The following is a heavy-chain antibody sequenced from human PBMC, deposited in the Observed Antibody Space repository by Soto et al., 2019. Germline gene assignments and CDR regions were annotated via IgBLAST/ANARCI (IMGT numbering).Heavy chain of an antibody. V-gene: IGHV3-7*05. J-gene: IGHJ3*01. CDR3: ARGDFYDSSGSFADAFDV. D-gene: IGHD3-22*01. Sequence: PGGSXRLSCAASGFTFNTYWMSWVRQAPGKGLEWVANIRQDGSETYYVDSVKGRFTLSRDNVKNSLHLQMNSLRAEDTAVYYCARGDFYDSSGSFADAFDVWGQGTMVTVSS. CDR1: GFTFNTYW. CDR2: IRQDGSET.